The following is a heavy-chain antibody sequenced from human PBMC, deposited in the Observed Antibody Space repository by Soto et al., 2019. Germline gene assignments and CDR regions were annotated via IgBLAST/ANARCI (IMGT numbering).Heavy chain of an antibody. CDR3: ARANPYCSGGSCYGYSYYGTDV. CDR1: GGPISSGGYY. CDR2: IYYSGST. J-gene: IGHJ6*02. Sequence: PSETLALTCTVSGGPISSGGYYWSWIRQHPGKGLEWIGYIYYSGSTYYNPSLKSRVTISVDTSKNQFSLKLSSVTAADTAVYYCARANPYCSGGSCYGYSYYGTDVPGPGTTLTVS. V-gene: IGHV4-31*03. D-gene: IGHD2-15*01.